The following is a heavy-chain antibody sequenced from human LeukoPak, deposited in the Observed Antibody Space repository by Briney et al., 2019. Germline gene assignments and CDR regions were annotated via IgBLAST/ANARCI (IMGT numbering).Heavy chain of an antibody. Sequence: SETLSLXCTVSGGSISSGSYYWSWIRQPAGKGLEWIGRIYTSGSTNYNPYLKSRVTISVDASKNQFSLKLSSVTAADTAVYYCARAFFGYSSSAVGDWGQGTLVTVSS. D-gene: IGHD6-6*01. CDR2: IYTSGST. CDR3: ARAFFGYSSSAVGD. CDR1: GGSISSGSYY. J-gene: IGHJ4*02. V-gene: IGHV4-61*02.